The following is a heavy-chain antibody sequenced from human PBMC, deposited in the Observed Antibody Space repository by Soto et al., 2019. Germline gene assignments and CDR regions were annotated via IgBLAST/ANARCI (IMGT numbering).Heavy chain of an antibody. Sequence: EVQLLESGGGLVQPGGSLRLSCAAAGFTFSSYAMSWVRQAPGKGLEWVSAISGSGGSTYYADSVKGRFTISRDNSKNTLYLQMNSLRAEDTAVYYCAKGHSSSWLYDYWGQGTLVTVSS. J-gene: IGHJ4*02. D-gene: IGHD6-13*01. CDR1: GFTFSSYA. V-gene: IGHV3-23*01. CDR2: ISGSGGST. CDR3: AKGHSSSWLYDY.